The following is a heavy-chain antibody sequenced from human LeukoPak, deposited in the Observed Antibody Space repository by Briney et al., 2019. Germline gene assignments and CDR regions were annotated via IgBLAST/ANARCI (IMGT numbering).Heavy chain of an antibody. CDR2: ISSSSTYR. J-gene: IGHJ4*02. CDR1: GFSFSSYS. Sequence: GGSLRLSCAASGFSFSSYSMNWVRQAPGKGLEWVSSISSSSTYRYYADSVKGRFSISRDNAKNSLYLQMNSLRAEDTAVYYCARGSYYDFWSAQGGQGTLVTVSS. CDR3: ARGSYYDFWSAQ. V-gene: IGHV3-21*01. D-gene: IGHD3-3*01.